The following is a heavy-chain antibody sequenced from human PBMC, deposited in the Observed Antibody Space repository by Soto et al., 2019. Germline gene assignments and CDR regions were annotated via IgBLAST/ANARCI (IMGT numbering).Heavy chain of an antibody. CDR2: FDPEDGET. J-gene: IGHJ5*02. CDR3: ATVYSSSPRWFDP. Sequence: ASVKVSCKFSGYTLTELSMHWVRQAPGKGLEWMGGFDPEDGETIDAQKFQGRVTMTEDTSTDTAYMELSSLRSEDTAVYYCATVYSSSPRWFDPWGQGTLVTVSS. D-gene: IGHD6-6*01. CDR1: GYTLTELS. V-gene: IGHV1-24*01.